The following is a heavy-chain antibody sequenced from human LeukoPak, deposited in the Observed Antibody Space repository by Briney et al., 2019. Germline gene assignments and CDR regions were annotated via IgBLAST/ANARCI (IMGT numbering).Heavy chain of an antibody. J-gene: IGHJ4*02. V-gene: IGHV4-34*01. CDR3: ARADSSGYYVGY. Sequence: PSETLSLTCAVYGGSFSGYYWSWIRQPPGKGLEWIGEINHSGSTNYNPSLKSRVTISVDTSKNQFSLKLSSVTAADTAVYYCARADSSGYYVGYWGQGTLVTVSS. D-gene: IGHD3-22*01. CDR1: GGSFSGYY. CDR2: INHSGST.